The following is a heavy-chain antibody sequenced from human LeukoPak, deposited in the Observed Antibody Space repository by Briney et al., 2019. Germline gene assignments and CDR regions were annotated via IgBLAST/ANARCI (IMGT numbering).Heavy chain of an antibody. CDR3: ARGRMVRGVIYMGVAY. V-gene: IGHV4-34*01. CDR2: INHSGST. J-gene: IGHJ4*02. D-gene: IGHD3-10*01. CDR1: GGSFSGYY. Sequence: SETLSLTCAVYGGSFSGYYWSWIRQPPVKGLEWIGEINHSGSTNYNPSLKSRVTISVDTSKNQFSLKLSSVTAADTAVYYCARGRMVRGVIYMGVAYWGQGTLVTVSS.